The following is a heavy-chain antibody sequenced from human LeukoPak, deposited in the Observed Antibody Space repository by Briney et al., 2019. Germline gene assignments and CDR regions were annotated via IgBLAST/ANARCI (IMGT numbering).Heavy chain of an antibody. Sequence: PGGSLRLSCAASGFTFSSYAMSWVRQAPGKGLEWVSAISGSGGSTYYADSVKGRFTISRDNAKNSLYLQMNSLRAEDTAVYYCAAGYYDSSGYYFGYWGQGTLVTVSS. CDR1: GFTFSSYA. D-gene: IGHD3-22*01. V-gene: IGHV3-23*01. J-gene: IGHJ4*02. CDR2: ISGSGGST. CDR3: AAGYYDSSGYYFGY.